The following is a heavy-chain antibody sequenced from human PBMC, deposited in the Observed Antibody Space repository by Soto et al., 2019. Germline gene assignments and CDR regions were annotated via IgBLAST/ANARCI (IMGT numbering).Heavy chain of an antibody. Sequence: PSETLSLTCAVYGGSFSGYYWSWIRQPPGKGLEWIGEINHSGSTNYNPSLKSRVTISVDTSKNQFSLKLSSVTAADTAVYYCARGNKCLRSHDAFDIWGQRTMVTVSS. J-gene: IGHJ3*02. CDR3: ARGNKCLRSHDAFDI. D-gene: IGHD5-12*01. CDR2: INHSGST. V-gene: IGHV4-34*01. CDR1: GGSFSGYY.